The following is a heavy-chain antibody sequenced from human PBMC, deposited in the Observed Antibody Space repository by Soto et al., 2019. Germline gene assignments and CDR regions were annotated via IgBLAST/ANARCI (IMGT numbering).Heavy chain of an antibody. CDR3: ARGKWLDND. CDR1: GGSFSDYY. V-gene: IGHV4-34*01. CDR2: INHSGST. Sequence: SETLSLTCAVYGGSFSDYYWSWIRQPPGKGLEWIGEINHSGSTNQNPSLESRVSISVDKSKSQFSLKLSSVTAADTAVYYCARGKWLDNDWGQGTLVTVSS. D-gene: IGHD6-19*01. J-gene: IGHJ4*02.